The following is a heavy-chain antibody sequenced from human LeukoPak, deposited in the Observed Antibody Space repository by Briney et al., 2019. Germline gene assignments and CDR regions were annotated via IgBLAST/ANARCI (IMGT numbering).Heavy chain of an antibody. D-gene: IGHD1-20*01. CDR3: ARDPNNWNPNWFDP. CDR1: GGTFSSYA. V-gene: IGHV1-69*04. Sequence: GASVKVSCKASGGTFSSYAISWVRQAPGQGLEWMGRIIPIFGIANYAQKLQGRVTITADKSTSTAYMELSSLRSEDTAVYYCARDPNNWNPNWFDPWGQGTLVTVSS. CDR2: IIPIFGIA. J-gene: IGHJ5*02.